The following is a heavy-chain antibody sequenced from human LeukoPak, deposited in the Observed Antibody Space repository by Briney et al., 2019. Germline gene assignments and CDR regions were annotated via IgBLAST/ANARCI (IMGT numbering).Heavy chain of an antibody. CDR3: ARGETTVGIDY. J-gene: IGHJ4*02. V-gene: IGHV3-21*01. CDR1: GFPFSSYS. Sequence: GGSLRLSCAASGFPFSSYSMNWVRQAPGKGLEWVSSISSSSTYMYYADSVKGRFTISRDNANNSLYLQMNSLRVEDTAVYYCARGETTVGIDYWGQGTLVTVSS. CDR2: ISSSSTYM. D-gene: IGHD4-23*01.